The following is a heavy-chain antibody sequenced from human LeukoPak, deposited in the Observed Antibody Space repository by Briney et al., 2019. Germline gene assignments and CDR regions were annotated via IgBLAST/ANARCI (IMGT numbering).Heavy chain of an antibody. CDR2: IYYSGST. V-gene: IGHV4-39*07. J-gene: IGHJ5*02. D-gene: IGHD1-26*01. Sequence: PSETLSLTCTVSGGSISSSSYYWGWIRQPPGKGLEWIGSIYYSGSTYYNPSLKSRVTISVDTSKNQFSLKLSSVTAADTAVYYCARPRDIVGATAYEGVWFDPWGQGTLVTVSS. CDR3: ARPRDIVGATAYEGVWFDP. CDR1: GGSISSSSYY.